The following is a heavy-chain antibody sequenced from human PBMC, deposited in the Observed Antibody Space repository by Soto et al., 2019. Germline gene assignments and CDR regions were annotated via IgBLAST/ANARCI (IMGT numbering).Heavy chain of an antibody. Sequence: QVQLQESGPGLVKPSGTLSLTCAVSGGSISSSNWWSWVRQPPGKGLEWIGEIYHSGSTNYNPSLKSRVTISVDKSKNQFSLKLSSVTAADTAVYYCARNLREANYYDSSGYSFLIAFDIWGQGTMVTVSS. CDR3: ARNLREANYYDSSGYSFLIAFDI. J-gene: IGHJ3*02. V-gene: IGHV4-4*02. D-gene: IGHD3-22*01. CDR2: IYHSGST. CDR1: GGSISSSNW.